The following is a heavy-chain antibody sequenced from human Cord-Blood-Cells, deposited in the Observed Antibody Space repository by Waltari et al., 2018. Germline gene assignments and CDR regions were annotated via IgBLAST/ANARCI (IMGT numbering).Heavy chain of an antibody. Sequence: EVQLVESGGGLIQPGGSLRLSCAASGFTVSSNYMSWVRQAPGKGLEWVSVIYSGGSTYYADSVKGRFTISRDNSKNTLYLQRNSLRAEDTAVYYCARAGGYCSGGSCLSAYQHWGQGTLVTVSS. J-gene: IGHJ1*01. CDR3: ARAGGYCSGGSCLSAYQH. CDR2: IYSGGST. CDR1: GFTVSSNY. V-gene: IGHV3-53*01. D-gene: IGHD2-15*01.